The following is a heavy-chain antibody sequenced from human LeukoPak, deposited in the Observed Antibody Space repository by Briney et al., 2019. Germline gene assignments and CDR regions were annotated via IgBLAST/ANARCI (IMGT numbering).Heavy chain of an antibody. V-gene: IGHV3-21*04. CDR3: AKDMNSYGSSFDY. CDR1: GFTFSNYS. D-gene: IGHD5-18*01. CDR2: ISSSSSYI. Sequence: GGSLRLSCAASGFTFSNYSINWVRQAPGKGLEWVSFISSSSSYIYYADSVKGRFTISRDNAKNSLYLQMNSLRTEDMALYYCAKDMNSYGSSFDYWGQGTLVTVSS. J-gene: IGHJ4*02.